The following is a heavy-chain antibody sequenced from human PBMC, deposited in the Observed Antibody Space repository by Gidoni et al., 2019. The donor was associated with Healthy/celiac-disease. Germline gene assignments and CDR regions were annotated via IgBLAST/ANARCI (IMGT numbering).Heavy chain of an antibody. CDR2: INPNSGGT. Sequence: QVQLVQSGAEVKKPGASVKVSCKASGYTFTGYYMHWVRQAPGQGLEWMGRINPNSGGTNYAQKFQGRVTMTRDTSISTAYMELSRLRSDDTAVYYCARVRQWLTTLDAFDIWGQGTMVTVSS. CDR1: GYTFTGYY. J-gene: IGHJ3*02. V-gene: IGHV1-2*06. D-gene: IGHD6-19*01. CDR3: ARVRQWLTTLDAFDI.